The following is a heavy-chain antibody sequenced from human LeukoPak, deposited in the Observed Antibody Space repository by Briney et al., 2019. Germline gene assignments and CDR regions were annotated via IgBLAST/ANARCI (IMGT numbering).Heavy chain of an antibody. CDR3: AKDRRSGSYPNTNFDY. D-gene: IGHD3-10*01. J-gene: IGHJ4*02. CDR2: ISGSGGST. Sequence: GSLRPSCAASGFTFSSYAMSWVRQAPGKGLEWVSAISGSGGSTYYADSVKGRFTISRDNSKSTLYLQMNSLRAEDTAVYYCAKDRRSGSYPNTNFDYWGQGTLVTVSS. V-gene: IGHV3-23*01. CDR1: GFTFSSYA.